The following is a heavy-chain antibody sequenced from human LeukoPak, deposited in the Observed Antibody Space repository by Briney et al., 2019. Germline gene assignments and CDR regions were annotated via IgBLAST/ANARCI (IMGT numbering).Heavy chain of an antibody. D-gene: IGHD3-22*01. V-gene: IGHV3-23*01. CDR3: ARETDHQTYYYDSSGYYPPLDY. J-gene: IGHJ4*02. CDR1: GFTFSSYA. CDR2: ISGSGGST. Sequence: PGGSLRLSCAASGFTFSSYAMSWVRQAPGKGLEWVSAISGSGGSTYYADSVKGRFTISRDNSKNTLYLQMNSLRAEDTAVYYCARETDHQTYYYDSSGYYPPLDYWGQGTLVTVSS.